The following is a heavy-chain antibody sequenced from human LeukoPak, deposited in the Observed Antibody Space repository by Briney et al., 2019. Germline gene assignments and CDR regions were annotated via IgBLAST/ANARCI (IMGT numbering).Heavy chain of an antibody. Sequence: GGSLRLSCAASGFTFSSYAMHWVRQAPGKGLEWVAVISYDGSKKYYADSVKGRFTISRDNSKNTLFLQMDSLRAEDTALFYCARGPRGSYYFGVDNWGQGTLVIVSS. CDR1: GFTFSSYA. CDR3: ARGPRGSYYFGVDN. J-gene: IGHJ4*02. CDR2: ISYDGSKK. V-gene: IGHV3-30*04. D-gene: IGHD3-16*01.